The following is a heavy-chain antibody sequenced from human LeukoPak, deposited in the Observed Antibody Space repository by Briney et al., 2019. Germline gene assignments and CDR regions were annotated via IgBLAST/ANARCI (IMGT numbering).Heavy chain of an antibody. J-gene: IGHJ4*02. V-gene: IGHV3-23*01. Sequence: GGSLRLSCAASGFTFSSYAMSWVRQAPGKGLQWVSSMSSSGGTTYYADSVKGRFTISRDNAKNSLYLQMNSLRAEDTTVYYCARGSPSEYSSSSPLEYWGQGTLVTVSS. CDR3: ARGSPSEYSSSSPLEY. D-gene: IGHD6-6*01. CDR1: GFTFSSYA. CDR2: MSSSGGTT.